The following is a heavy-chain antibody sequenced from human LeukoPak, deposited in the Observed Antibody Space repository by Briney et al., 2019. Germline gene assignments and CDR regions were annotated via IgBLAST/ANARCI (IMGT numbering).Heavy chain of an antibody. V-gene: IGHV4-61*01. CDR2: IYYSGST. CDR3: ARCGSYGADY. CDR1: GGSVSSGSYY. D-gene: IGHD1-26*01. Sequence: SETLSLTCTVSGGSVSSGSYYWSWIRQPPGKGLEWIGYIYYSGSTNYNPSLKSRVTISVDTSKNQFSLKLSSVTAADTAVYFCARCGSYGADYWGQGTLVTVSS. J-gene: IGHJ4*02.